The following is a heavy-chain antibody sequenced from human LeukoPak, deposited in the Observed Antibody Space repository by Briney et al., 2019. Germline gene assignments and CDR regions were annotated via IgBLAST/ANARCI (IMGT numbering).Heavy chain of an antibody. CDR1: GYTFTSCA. CDR2: ISDYNGHT. D-gene: IGHD3-9*01. Sequence: ASVKVSCKASGYTFTSCAISWVRQAPGQGLEWMGFISDYNGHTVYSQKVQDRVTMTTDTSTSTAYLELTSLRSEDTAVYYCARDYDIFDWGQGTLVTVSS. CDR3: ARDYDIFD. J-gene: IGHJ4*02. V-gene: IGHV1-18*01.